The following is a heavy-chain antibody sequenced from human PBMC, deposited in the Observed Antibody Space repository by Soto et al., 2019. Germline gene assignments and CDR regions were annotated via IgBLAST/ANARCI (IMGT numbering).Heavy chain of an antibody. CDR3: ARENLYTEAHWFDP. CDR2: IYYSGST. Sequence: QVQLQESGPGLVKPSQTLSLTCTVSGGSISSGGYYWSWIRQHPGKGLEWIGYIYYSGSTYYNPSLMGRITISVDTSKNQFSLNLSSVTAADTAVYYCARENLYTEAHWFDPWGQGTLVTVSS. CDR1: GGSISSGGYY. V-gene: IGHV4-31*03. J-gene: IGHJ5*02. D-gene: IGHD2-2*02.